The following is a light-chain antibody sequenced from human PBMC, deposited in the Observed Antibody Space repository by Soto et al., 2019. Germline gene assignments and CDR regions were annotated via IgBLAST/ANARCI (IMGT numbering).Light chain of an antibody. Sequence: QSGLTQPASVSGSPGQSITISCTGTSSDFGDFNYVFWYQQHPGKAPKLLIYDVSNRPSGVSNRFSGSKSGDTASLTISGLQAEDEADYYCTSYTTSITYVFGTGTKLTVL. J-gene: IGLJ1*01. CDR1: SSDFGDFNY. CDR2: DVS. CDR3: TSYTTSITYV. V-gene: IGLV2-14*03.